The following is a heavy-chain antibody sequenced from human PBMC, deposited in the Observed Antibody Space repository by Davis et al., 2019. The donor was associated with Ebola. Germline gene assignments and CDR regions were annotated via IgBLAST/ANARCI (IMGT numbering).Heavy chain of an antibody. CDR1: GYSFTSYW. J-gene: IGHJ5*02. Sequence: GGSLRLSCKISGYSFTSYWIGWVRQMPGKGLEWMGIIYPGDSDTRYSPSFQGQVTISADKSISTAYLQWSSLKASDTAMYYCARQMTRLYNWFDPWGQGTLVTVSS. CDR3: ARQMTRLYNWFDP. V-gene: IGHV5-51*01. CDR2: IYPGDSDT.